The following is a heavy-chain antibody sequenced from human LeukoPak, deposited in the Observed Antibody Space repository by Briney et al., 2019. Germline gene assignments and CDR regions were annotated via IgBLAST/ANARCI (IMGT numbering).Heavy chain of an antibody. CDR3: ARDYPVAVYGMDV. CDR1: GYTFTSYH. V-gene: IGHV1-46*01. Sequence: ASVKVSCKASGYTFTSYHMHWVRQAPGQGLEWMGIINPSGGSTSYAQKFQGRVTMTRDTSTSTVYMELSSLRSEDTAVYYCARDYPVAVYGMDVWGQGTTVTVSS. J-gene: IGHJ6*02. CDR2: INPSGGST. D-gene: IGHD4-17*01.